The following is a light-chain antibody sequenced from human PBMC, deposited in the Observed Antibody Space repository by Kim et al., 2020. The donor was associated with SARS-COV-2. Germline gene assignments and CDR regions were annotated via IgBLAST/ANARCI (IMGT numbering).Light chain of an antibody. CDR1: QDSNHY. V-gene: IGKV1-16*02. Sequence: ASVGDRVTITCRASQDSNHYLAWFQQKPGKAPKSLIYAVSNLQRGVPSKFSGSGSGTHFTLTLSSLQPEDFATYYCQQYKSYPRTFGQGTKVDIK. CDR3: QQYKSYPRT. J-gene: IGKJ1*01. CDR2: AVS.